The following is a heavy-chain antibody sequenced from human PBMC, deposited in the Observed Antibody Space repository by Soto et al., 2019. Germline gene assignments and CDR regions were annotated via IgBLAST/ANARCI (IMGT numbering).Heavy chain of an antibody. CDR2: LIDDGYFQ. D-gene: IGHD3-10*01. J-gene: IGHJ6*02. V-gene: IGHV3-30-3*01. CDR3: AREWGRSYYYGMDV. Sequence: QVQLVDSGGGVVQPARSLRLSCRASGFIFSDYAIHWVRQAPGRGLEWVAVLIDDGYFQYYADSVKGRFTISSDKSNNPVYLHMSSLRVDDTAVYYCAREWGRSYYYGMDVWGQGTTVIVSS. CDR1: GFIFSDYA.